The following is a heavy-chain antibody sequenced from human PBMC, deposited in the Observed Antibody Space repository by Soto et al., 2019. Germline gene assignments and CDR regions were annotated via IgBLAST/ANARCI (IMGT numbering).Heavy chain of an antibody. D-gene: IGHD6-13*01. V-gene: IGHV4-59*01. CDR3: ARGRGIAADGTGIDP. CDR1: GGSISSYY. J-gene: IGHJ5*02. Sequence: PSETLSLTCTVSGGSISSYYWSWIRQPPGKGLEWIGYIYYSGSTNYNPSLKSRVTISLDTSKNQFSLKLSSVTAADTAVYYCARGRGIAADGTGIDPWGQGTLVTVSS. CDR2: IYYSGST.